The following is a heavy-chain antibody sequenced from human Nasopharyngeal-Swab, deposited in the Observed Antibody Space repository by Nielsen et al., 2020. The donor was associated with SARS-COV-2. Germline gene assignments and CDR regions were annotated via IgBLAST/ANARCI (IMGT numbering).Heavy chain of an antibody. V-gene: IGHV4-34*01. Sequence: SETLSLTCAVYGGSFSGYYWSWIRQPPGKGLEWIGEINHSGSTNYNPSLKSRVTISVDTSKNQFSLKLSSVTAADTAVYYCARDLGYYYGSGSYALAGYWGQGTLVTVSS. CDR2: INHSGST. CDR3: ARDLGYYYGSGSYALAGY. D-gene: IGHD3-10*01. CDR1: GGSFSGYY. J-gene: IGHJ4*02.